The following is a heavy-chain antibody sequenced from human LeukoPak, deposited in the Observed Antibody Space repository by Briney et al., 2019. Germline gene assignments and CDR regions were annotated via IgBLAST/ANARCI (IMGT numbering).Heavy chain of an antibody. CDR3: ATSLSQQLIDP. CDR2: ISAYNDDT. Sequence: ASVTVSCKASGYTFTSYGISWVRQAPGQGLEWMGWISAYNDDTNHAQKFQGRVTMTEDTSTDTAYMELSSLRSEDTAVYYCATSLSQQLIDPWGQGTLVTVSS. V-gene: IGHV1-18*01. J-gene: IGHJ5*02. CDR1: GYTFTSYG. D-gene: IGHD6-13*01.